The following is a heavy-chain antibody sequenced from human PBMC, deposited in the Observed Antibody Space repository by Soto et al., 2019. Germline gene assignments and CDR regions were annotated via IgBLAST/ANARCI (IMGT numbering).Heavy chain of an antibody. Sequence: LSLTCTVSGGSIRSGGYYWSWVRQSPRGGLEWIGNIYYSGSTYYNPSLKSRLTISVDTSKNQFSLTLSSVTAADPAVYYCARDRLMATAGTARHYFGLDVWGQGTTVTVSS. CDR1: GGSIRSGGYY. V-gene: IGHV4-31*03. CDR2: IYYSGST. D-gene: IGHD2-8*01. J-gene: IGHJ6*02. CDR3: ARDRLMATAGTARHYFGLDV.